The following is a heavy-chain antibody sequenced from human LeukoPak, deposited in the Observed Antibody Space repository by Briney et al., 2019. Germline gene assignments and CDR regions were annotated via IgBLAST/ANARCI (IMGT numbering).Heavy chain of an antibody. CDR2: ISAYNGNT. J-gene: IGHJ4*02. D-gene: IGHD3-22*01. Sequence: ASVKVSCKASGYTFTSYGISWVRQASGQGLEWMGWISAYNGNTNYAQKLQGRVTMTTDTSTSTAYMELRSLRSDDTAVYYCARVSDSSGYYADFDYWGQGTLVTVSS. CDR1: GYTFTSYG. V-gene: IGHV1-18*01. CDR3: ARVSDSSGYYADFDY.